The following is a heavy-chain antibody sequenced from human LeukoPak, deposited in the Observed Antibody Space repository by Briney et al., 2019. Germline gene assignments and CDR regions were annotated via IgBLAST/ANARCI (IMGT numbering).Heavy chain of an antibody. J-gene: IGHJ6*02. CDR1: GFTFDDYS. D-gene: IGHD6-19*01. CDR3: ARGNRDSSGFYYYYGRDV. Sequence: PGGSLRLSCAASGFTFDDYSMFWVRQAPGKGLEGVSGLIWDSRRVGYEDSVKARFTLSRDNAKKSLYLQMNTLRPEDTAFYYCARGNRDSSGFYYYYGRDVWGQGTTVTVSS. CDR2: LIWDSRRV. V-gene: IGHV3-9*01.